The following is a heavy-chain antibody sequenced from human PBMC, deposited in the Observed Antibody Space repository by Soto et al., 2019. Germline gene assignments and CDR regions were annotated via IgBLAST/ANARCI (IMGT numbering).Heavy chain of an antibody. CDR2: IHYTGRT. J-gene: IGHJ5*02. V-gene: IGHV4-31*03. Sequence: PSETLSLTCSVYGGSINSGAYYWSWIRHYPGKGREWIGYIHYTGRTYYNPSLESRATISVDTSKKHFSLKLSSVTAADTAVYYCARVSATGTRWFDPWGQGTLVTVSS. CDR1: GGSINSGAYY. D-gene: IGHD6-13*01. CDR3: ARVSATGTRWFDP.